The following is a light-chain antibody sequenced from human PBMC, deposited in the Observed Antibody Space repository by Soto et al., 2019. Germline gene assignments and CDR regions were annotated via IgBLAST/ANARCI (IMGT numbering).Light chain of an antibody. CDR3: QQLDSYPRT. V-gene: IGKV1-9*01. J-gene: IGKJ1*01. CDR1: QVISSY. Sequence: IPLTQSPSSLSASVGDRVTITCRASQVISSYLAWYQQKPGKAPKLLIYGASTLQSGVPSRFSGRGSGTDFTLTISSLQPEDFGTYYCQQLDSYPRTFGQGTKVEIK. CDR2: GAS.